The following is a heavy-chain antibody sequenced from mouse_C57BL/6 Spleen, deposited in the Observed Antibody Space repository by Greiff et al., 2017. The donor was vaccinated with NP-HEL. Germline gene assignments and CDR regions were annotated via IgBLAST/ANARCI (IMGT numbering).Heavy chain of an antibody. CDR2: LSDGGSYT. V-gene: IGHV5-4*01. Sequence: EVKLVESGGGLVKPGGSLKLSCATSGFTFSSYAMSWVRQTPDKRLEWVATLSDGGSYTYYPDNVKGQFTISRDNDKNKLYLQLSHLTSEDTAMYDCAREMKAQATGSDYWSQGTTLTVSA. CDR3: AREMKAQATGSDY. J-gene: IGHJ2*01. CDR1: GFTFSSYA. D-gene: IGHD3-2*02.